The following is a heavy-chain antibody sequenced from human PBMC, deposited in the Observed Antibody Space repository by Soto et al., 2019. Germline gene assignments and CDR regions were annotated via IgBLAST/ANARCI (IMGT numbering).Heavy chain of an antibody. Sequence: VACKASGYTFLNYGVGWVRQAPGQGLEWMGWISPNSGNTNYAQKLQDRVTMTADTSTSTAYMELRSLRSDDTAIYYCARRPPFSYGDYVTYYFDYWGQGALVTVSS. CDR3: ARRPPFSYGDYVTYYFDY. D-gene: IGHD4-17*01. CDR1: GYTFLNYG. V-gene: IGHV1-18*01. CDR2: ISPNSGNT. J-gene: IGHJ4*02.